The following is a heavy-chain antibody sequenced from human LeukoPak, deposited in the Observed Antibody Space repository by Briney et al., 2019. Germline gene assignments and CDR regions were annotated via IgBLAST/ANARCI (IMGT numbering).Heavy chain of an antibody. J-gene: IGHJ4*02. CDR3: AKDRVVVVPAESYFDY. D-gene: IGHD2-2*01. V-gene: IGHV3-23*01. CDR1: GFTFSSYA. Sequence: HTGRSLRPSCAASGFTFSSYAMSWVRQAPGKGLEWVSAISGSGGSTYYADSVKGRFTISRDNSKNTLYLQMNSLRAEDTAVYYCAKDRVVVVPAESYFDYWGQGTLVTVSS. CDR2: ISGSGGST.